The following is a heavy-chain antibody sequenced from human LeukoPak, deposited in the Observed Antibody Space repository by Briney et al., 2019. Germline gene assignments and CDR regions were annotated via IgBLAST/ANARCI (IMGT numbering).Heavy chain of an antibody. V-gene: IGHV3-9*01. Sequence: GRSLRLSCAASGFTFDDYAMHWVRQAPGKGLEWVPGISWNSGSIGYADSVKGRFTISRDNAKNSLYLQMNSLRAEDTALYYCAKGRGSGWYGSVDYWGQGTLVTVSS. D-gene: IGHD6-19*01. CDR1: GFTFDDYA. CDR2: ISWNSGSI. J-gene: IGHJ4*02. CDR3: AKGRGSGWYGSVDY.